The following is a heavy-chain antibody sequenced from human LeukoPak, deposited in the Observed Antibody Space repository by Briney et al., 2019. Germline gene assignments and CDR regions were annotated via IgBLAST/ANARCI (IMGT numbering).Heavy chain of an antibody. CDR3: ARVTKYDNSRNNYYMDV. CDR1: DGSTTGTRYY. Sequence: SETLYLTCTVSDGSTTGTRYYWGWFRQTPGKGPEWIGNINYRGAVYYNPSLRSRATISLGTSKNQFPLRLTSVTAADTAVYFCARVTKYDNSRNNYYMDVWGKGTTVTVSS. CDR2: INYRGAV. J-gene: IGHJ6*03. V-gene: IGHV4-39*06. D-gene: IGHD4-17*01.